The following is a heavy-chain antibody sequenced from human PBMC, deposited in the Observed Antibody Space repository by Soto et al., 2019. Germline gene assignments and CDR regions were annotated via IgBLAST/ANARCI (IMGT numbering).Heavy chain of an antibody. J-gene: IGHJ4*02. Sequence: ASVKVSCKASGYTFTNYYMHWVRQAPGQGLEWMGVIHYSGATPTYAQKFQGRVTMARDTSTSTVYVELSSLTSEDTAVYYCARVGKDLATIGSSDYWGQGTLVTVS. CDR3: ARVGKDLATIGSSDY. V-gene: IGHV1-46*01. D-gene: IGHD7-27*01. CDR2: IHYSGATP. CDR1: GYTFTNYY.